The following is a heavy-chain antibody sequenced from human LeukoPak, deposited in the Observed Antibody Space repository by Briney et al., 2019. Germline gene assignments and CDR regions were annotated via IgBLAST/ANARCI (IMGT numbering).Heavy chain of an antibody. Sequence: GGSPRLSCVASGFTFSDYWMSWVRQAPGKGLEWVANINQDGSEKYFVDSVKGRFTISRDNAKNSLYLQMNSLRAEDTAVYYCARAREKWVAFDIWGQGTMDTVSS. D-gene: IGHD1-26*01. CDR1: GFTFSDYW. J-gene: IGHJ3*02. V-gene: IGHV3-7*04. CDR2: INQDGSEK. CDR3: ARAREKWVAFDI.